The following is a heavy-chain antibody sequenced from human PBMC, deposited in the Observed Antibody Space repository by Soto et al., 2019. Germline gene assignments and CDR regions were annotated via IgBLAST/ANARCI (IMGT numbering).Heavy chain of an antibody. V-gene: IGHV3-21*01. J-gene: IGHJ4*02. Sequence: EVQLVESGGGLGKPGGSLRLSCAASGFTFSSYSMNWVRQAPGKGLEWVSSISSSSSYIYYADSVKGRFTISRDNAKNSLYLQMNSLRAEDTAVYYCARGYCSGGSCYPGVYWGQGTLVTVSS. D-gene: IGHD2-15*01. CDR2: ISSSSSYI. CDR3: ARGYCSGGSCYPGVY. CDR1: GFTFSSYS.